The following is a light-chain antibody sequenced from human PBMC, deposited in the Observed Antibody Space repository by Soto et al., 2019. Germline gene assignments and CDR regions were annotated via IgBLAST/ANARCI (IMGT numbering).Light chain of an antibody. CDR3: QQRSNWPPT. V-gene: IGKV3-11*01. CDR2: DAS. J-gene: IGKJ5*01. CDR1: QSVSSY. Sequence: EIFLTQSPGPLALSPGERATPSFRASQSVSSYLAWYQQKPGQAPRLLIYDASNRATGIPARFSGSGSGTDFTLTISSLEPEDFAVYYCQQRSNWPPTFGQGTRLENK.